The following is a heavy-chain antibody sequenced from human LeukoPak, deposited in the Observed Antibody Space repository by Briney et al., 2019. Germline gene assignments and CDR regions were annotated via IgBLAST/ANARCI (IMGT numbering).Heavy chain of an antibody. CDR1: GGSFSGYY. D-gene: IGHD3-22*01. Sequence: SETLSLTCAVYGGSFSGYYWSWIRQPPGKRLEWIGEINHSGSTNYNPSLKSRVTISVDTSKNQFSLKLSSVTAADTAVYYCARARARTYYYDSSGYYLLWGQGTMVTVSS. J-gene: IGHJ3*01. V-gene: IGHV4-34*01. CDR3: ARARARTYYYDSSGYYLL. CDR2: INHSGST.